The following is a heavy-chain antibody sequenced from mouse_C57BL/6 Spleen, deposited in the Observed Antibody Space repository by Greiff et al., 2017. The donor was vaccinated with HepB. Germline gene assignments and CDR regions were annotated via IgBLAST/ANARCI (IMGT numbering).Heavy chain of an antibody. D-gene: IGHD1-1*01. CDR3: TTLDYYCSSY. V-gene: IGHV14-4*01. J-gene: IGHJ3*01. CDR1: GFNIKDDY. Sequence: EVQLQQSGAELVRPGASVKLSCTASGFNIKDDYMHWVKQRPEHGLEWIGWIDPENGDTEYASKFQGKATITADTSTNTAYLQLYSLTSEDTAVYYGTTLDYYCSSYWGQGTLVTVSA. CDR2: IDPENGDT.